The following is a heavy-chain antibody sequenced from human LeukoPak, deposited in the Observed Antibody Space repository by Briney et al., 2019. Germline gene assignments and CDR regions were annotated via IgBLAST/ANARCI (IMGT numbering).Heavy chain of an antibody. D-gene: IGHD1-26*01. CDR3: ATADKWEPLDY. J-gene: IGHJ4*02. CDR1: GNSLSETS. V-gene: IGHV1-24*01. CDR2: FDPEDGEP. Sequence: GASVKVSCQVSGNSLSETSIHWVRQAPGQWLEWMGGFDPEDGEPIFAQRFQGRFSMTEDTSADTAYMELSSLRPEGTAVYYCATADKWEPLDYWGQGTLVTVSS.